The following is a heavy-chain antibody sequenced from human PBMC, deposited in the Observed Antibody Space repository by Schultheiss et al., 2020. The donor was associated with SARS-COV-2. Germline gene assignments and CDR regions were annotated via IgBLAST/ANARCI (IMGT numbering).Heavy chain of an antibody. Sequence: SETLSLTCTVSGGSISSYYWSWIRQPPGKGLEWIGEINHSGSTNYNPSLKSRVTISVDTSKNQFSLKLSSVTAADTAVYYCARNIYGSGSYGPDYWGQGTLVTVSS. D-gene: IGHD3-10*01. CDR3: ARNIYGSGSYGPDY. CDR1: GGSISSYY. V-gene: IGHV4-34*01. J-gene: IGHJ4*02. CDR2: INHSGST.